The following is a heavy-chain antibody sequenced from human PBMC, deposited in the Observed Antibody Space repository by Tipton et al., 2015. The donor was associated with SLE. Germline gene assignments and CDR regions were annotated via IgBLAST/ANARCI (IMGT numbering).Heavy chain of an antibody. CDR1: GDSIISSY. V-gene: IGHV4-59*01. CDR2: IYYSETT. D-gene: IGHD6-19*01. CDR3: ASARDHWLVYDY. Sequence: TLSLTCTVSGDSIISSYWSWIRQPPGKGLEWIGYIYYSETTNYNPSLKSRVTISVDTSKNQVSLKLSSVTAADTAVYYCASARDHWLVYDYWGQGTLVTVSS. J-gene: IGHJ4*02.